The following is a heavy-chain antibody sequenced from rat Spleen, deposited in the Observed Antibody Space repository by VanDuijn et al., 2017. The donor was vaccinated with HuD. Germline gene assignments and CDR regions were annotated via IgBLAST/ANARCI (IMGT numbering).Heavy chain of an antibody. D-gene: IGHD1-1*01. CDR3: ARTGYSGDNWFGY. V-gene: IGHV5-7*01. CDR2: ISYDGRST. CDR1: GFTFSDYD. J-gene: IGHJ3*01. Sequence: EVQLVESGGGLVQPGRSLKLSCAASGFTFSDYDMAWVRQAPKTGLEWVATISYDGRSTYYRDSVKGRFTISRDNAKSTLYLQMDSLRSEDTATYYCARTGYSGDNWFGYWGQGTLVTVSS.